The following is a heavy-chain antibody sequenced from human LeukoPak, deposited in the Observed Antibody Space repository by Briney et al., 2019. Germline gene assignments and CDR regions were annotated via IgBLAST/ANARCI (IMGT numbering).Heavy chain of an antibody. CDR1: GFTFNSYH. V-gene: IGHV3-23*01. CDR2: ISSGGDNT. Sequence: GGSLRLSCAASGFTFNSYHMSWVRQAPGKGLDWVSAISSGGDNTWYSGSVKGRFTISRDNSKSTLYLQMSNLRAEDTAVYYCAKHQVRSHDYWGQGTLVTVSS. J-gene: IGHJ4*02. CDR3: AKHQVRSHDY.